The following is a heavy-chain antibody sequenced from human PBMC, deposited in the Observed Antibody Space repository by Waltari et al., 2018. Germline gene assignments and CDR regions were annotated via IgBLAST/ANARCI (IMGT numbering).Heavy chain of an antibody. V-gene: IGHV3-30-3*01. D-gene: IGHD1-26*01. Sequence: QVQLVESGGGVVQPGRSLRLSCTDSGFIFSTYAMHWVRQAPGKELEWEAVISYDGTSKSYADSVKGRFTISRDNSRNTLYLQLNSLRPEDMAVYFCARDVASGNYFHGASDIWGQGTMVTVSS. CDR1: GFIFSTYA. J-gene: IGHJ3*02. CDR2: ISYDGTSK. CDR3: ARDVASGNYFHGASDI.